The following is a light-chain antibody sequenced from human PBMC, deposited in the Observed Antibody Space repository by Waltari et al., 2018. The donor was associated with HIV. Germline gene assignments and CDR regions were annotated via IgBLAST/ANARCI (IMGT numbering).Light chain of an antibody. CDR3: QQYGSSPRT. J-gene: IGKJ2*02. CDR2: GAS. CDR1: RSVSSSY. Sequence: EVVLPQSPGTLSLSPGERATLSCRASRSVSSSYLAWYQQKPGQAPRLLIYGASSSASGIPDRFSGSGSGTDFTLTISRLEPEDFAVYYCQQYGSSPRTFGQGTKLEIK. V-gene: IGKV3-20*01.